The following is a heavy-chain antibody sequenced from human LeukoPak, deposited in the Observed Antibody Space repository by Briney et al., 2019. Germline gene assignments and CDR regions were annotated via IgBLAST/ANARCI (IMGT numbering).Heavy chain of an antibody. D-gene: IGHD1-1*01. V-gene: IGHV3-23*01. CDR2: ISGSGGST. J-gene: IGHJ6*02. Sequence: GGSLRLSCAASGFTFSTYAMSWVRQAPGRGLEWVSTISGSGGSTYYADSVKGRFTISRDNSKDTLYLQMNTLRGEDTAVYYCAKDQRRSAGLEPVYGMDVWGQGTRSPSP. CDR3: AKDQRRSAGLEPVYGMDV. CDR1: GFTFSTYA.